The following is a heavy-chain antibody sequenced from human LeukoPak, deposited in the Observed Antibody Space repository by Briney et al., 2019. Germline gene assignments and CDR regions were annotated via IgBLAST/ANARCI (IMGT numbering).Heavy chain of an antibody. D-gene: IGHD3-10*01. Sequence: PGGSLRLSCAASGFTFSSYGMHWVRQAPGKGLEWVAVIWYDGSNKYYADSVKGRFTISRDNSKNTLYLQMNSLRAEDTAVYYCARAVYGSGSYKNRAEYFQHWGQGTLVTVSS. V-gene: IGHV3-33*01. CDR2: IWYDGSNK. CDR3: ARAVYGSGSYKNRAEYFQH. J-gene: IGHJ1*01. CDR1: GFTFSSYG.